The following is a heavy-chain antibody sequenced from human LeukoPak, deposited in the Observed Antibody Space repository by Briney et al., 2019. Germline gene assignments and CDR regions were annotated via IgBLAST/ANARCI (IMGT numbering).Heavy chain of an antibody. V-gene: IGHV3-11*04. Sequence: GGSLRLSCAASGFTFSDYYMSWIRQAPGKGLEWVSYISSSGSTIYYADSVKGRFTISRDNSKNTLYLQMNSLRAEDTAVYYCAKDHKYDFWSGYRFDYWGQGTLVTVSS. CDR2: ISSSGSTI. CDR3: AKDHKYDFWSGYRFDY. J-gene: IGHJ4*02. CDR1: GFTFSDYY. D-gene: IGHD3-3*01.